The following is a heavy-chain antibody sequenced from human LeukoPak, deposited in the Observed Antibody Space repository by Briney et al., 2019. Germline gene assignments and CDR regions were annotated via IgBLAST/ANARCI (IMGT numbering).Heavy chain of an antibody. V-gene: IGHV3-23*01. Sequence: GGSLRLSCAASGFTFSSSAMTWVRQAPGKGLEWVSAISGSGGTTYYADSVKGRFTISRDSSKNTLYLQMNSLRAEDTAVYYCAKEYRYFDYWGQGTLVTVSS. D-gene: IGHD2-2*02. CDR3: AKEYRYFDY. CDR2: ISGSGGTT. J-gene: IGHJ4*02. CDR1: GFTFSSSA.